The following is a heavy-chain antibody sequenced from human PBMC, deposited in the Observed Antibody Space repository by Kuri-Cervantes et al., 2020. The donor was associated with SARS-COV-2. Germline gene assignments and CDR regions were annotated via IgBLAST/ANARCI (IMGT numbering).Heavy chain of an antibody. CDR2: INPTFGTA. CDR1: GGTFSGYS. V-gene: IGHV1-69*05. J-gene: IGHJ4*03. Sequence: SVKVSCKASGGTFSGYSINWVRQAPGQGLEWMGWINPTFGTANYAQKFQGRVTITTDESTSTGYMELSSLRSEDTAVYYCARATGPPGYFDFWGQGTMVTVSS. CDR3: ARATGPPGYFDF.